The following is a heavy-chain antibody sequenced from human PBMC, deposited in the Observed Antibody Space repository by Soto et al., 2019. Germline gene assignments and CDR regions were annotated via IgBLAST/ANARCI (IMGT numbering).Heavy chain of an antibody. V-gene: IGHV3-23*01. CDR2: ISGSGGST. CDR3: AKDQYSSIAAAGTSFDY. CDR1: GFTFSSYA. J-gene: IGHJ4*02. Sequence: GGSLRLSCAASGFTFSSYAMSWVRQAPGKGLEWVSAISGSGGSTYYADSVKGRFTISRDNSKNTLYLQMNSLRAEDTAVYYCAKDQYSSIAAAGTSFDYWGQGTLVTVSS. D-gene: IGHD6-13*01.